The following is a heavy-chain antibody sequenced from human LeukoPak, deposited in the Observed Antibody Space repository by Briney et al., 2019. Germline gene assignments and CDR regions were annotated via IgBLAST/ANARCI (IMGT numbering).Heavy chain of an antibody. CDR3: AKEFYFATAV. V-gene: IGHV3-23*01. CDR1: GFTFSTYA. D-gene: IGHD2-15*01. J-gene: IGHJ6*02. CDR2: ISGSGGST. Sequence: GGSLRLSCAASGFTFSTYAMSWVRQSPGKGLEWVSTISGSGGSTYYADSVKGRFTISRDNSKNALYLQMNSLRAEDTAVYYCAKEFYFATAVWGQGTTVTVS.